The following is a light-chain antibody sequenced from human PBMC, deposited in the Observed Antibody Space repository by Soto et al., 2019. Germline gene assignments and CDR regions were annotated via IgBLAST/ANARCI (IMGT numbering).Light chain of an antibody. V-gene: IGLV2-14*01. Sequence: QSALTQPASVSGSPGQSLTISCTGSSSDVGGYNYVSWYQQYPGKPPKLMISEVSNRPSGVSSRFSGSKAGNTASLTISGLQAEDEAAYYCSSYTSSSTRVFGTGTKVTVL. CDR2: EVS. J-gene: IGLJ1*01. CDR3: SSYTSSSTRV. CDR1: SSDVGGYNY.